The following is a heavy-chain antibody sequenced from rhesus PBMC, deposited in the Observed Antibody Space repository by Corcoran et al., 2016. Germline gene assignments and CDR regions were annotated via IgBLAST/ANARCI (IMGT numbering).Heavy chain of an antibody. D-gene: IGHD2-21*01. CDR1: GGSISGYY. CDR3: ARLVVATVPNFDY. Sequence: QVQLQESGPGLVKPSETLSLTCAVSGGSISGYYWNWIRQPPGKGLEWIGYMGVRSGRTYDNHPLKRRVTNSTDTSKNQFALKLSSVTAADTAVYYCARLVVATVPNFDYWGQGVLVTVSS. CDR2: MGVRSGRT. V-gene: IGHV4-165*02. J-gene: IGHJ4*01.